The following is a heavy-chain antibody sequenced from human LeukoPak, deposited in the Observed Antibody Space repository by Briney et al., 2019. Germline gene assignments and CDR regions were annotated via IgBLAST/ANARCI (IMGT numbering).Heavy chain of an antibody. Sequence: GGSLRLSCAASGFTFSDYYMSWIRQAPGKGLEWVSSISSSSSYIYYADSVKGRFTISRDNAKNSLYLQMNSLRAEDTAVYYCARDQGITMDPYWGQGTLVTVSS. CDR1: GFTFSDYY. CDR3: ARDQGITMDPY. J-gene: IGHJ4*02. V-gene: IGHV3-11*06. CDR2: ISSSSSYI. D-gene: IGHD3-10*01.